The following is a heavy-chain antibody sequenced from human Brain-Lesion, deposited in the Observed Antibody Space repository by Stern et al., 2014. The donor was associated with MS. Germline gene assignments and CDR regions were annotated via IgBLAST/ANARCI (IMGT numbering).Heavy chain of an antibody. J-gene: IGHJ4*02. Sequence: QVQLVESGAEVKKPGASVKVSCKVSGYSLTELSMHWVRQAPRKGLDWMGGFYPEDGETIYAQKFQSRVTMTEDTSTDTAYMELSSLRSEDTAVYYCATLSPGAGGNYYRHFDYWGQGTLVTVSS. D-gene: IGHD1-26*01. CDR1: GYSLTELS. CDR2: FYPEDGET. CDR3: ATLSPGAGGNYYRHFDY. V-gene: IGHV1-24*01.